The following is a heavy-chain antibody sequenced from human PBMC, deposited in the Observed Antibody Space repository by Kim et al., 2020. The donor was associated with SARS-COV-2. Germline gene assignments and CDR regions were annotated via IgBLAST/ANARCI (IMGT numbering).Heavy chain of an antibody. CDR2: INHSGGSK. CDR1: GYTFTSYY. J-gene: IGHJ4*02. CDR3: AREGIAVAGTAFDY. D-gene: IGHD6-19*01. V-gene: IGHV1-46*01. Sequence: ASVKVSCKASGYTFTSYYMHWVRQAPGQGLEWMGIINHSGGSKSYAQKFQGRVTMTRDTSTSTVYMGLSSLRSEDTAVYYCAREGIAVAGTAFDYWGQGTLVTVSS.